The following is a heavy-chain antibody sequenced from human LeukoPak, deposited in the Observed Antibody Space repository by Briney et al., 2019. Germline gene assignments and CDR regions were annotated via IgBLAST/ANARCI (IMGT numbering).Heavy chain of an antibody. CDR2: IWYDGSNK. V-gene: IGHV3-33*01. D-gene: IGHD6-13*01. CDR3: ARDGRRVAAAGTWFDP. CDR1: GFTFSSYG. Sequence: GRSLRLSCAASGFTFSSYGMHWVRQAPGKGLEWVAVIWYDGSNKYYADSVKGRFTISRDNSKNTLYLQMNSLRAEDTAVYYCARDGRRVAAAGTWFDPWGLGTLVTVSS. J-gene: IGHJ5*02.